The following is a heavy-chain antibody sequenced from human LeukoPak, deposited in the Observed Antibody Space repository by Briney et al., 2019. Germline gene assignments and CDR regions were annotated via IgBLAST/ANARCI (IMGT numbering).Heavy chain of an antibody. CDR1: GFSFDDYA. D-gene: IGHD1-26*01. CDR3: AKDREDLFDY. V-gene: IGHV3-9*01. Sequence: GGSLRLSCAASGFSFDDYAMHWVRQVPGKGLEWVSGITWNSAPIGYADSVKGRFTISRDNYKNTLYLQMNSLRAEDTAVYYCAKDREDLFDYWGQGTLVSVSA. CDR2: ITWNSAPI. J-gene: IGHJ4*02.